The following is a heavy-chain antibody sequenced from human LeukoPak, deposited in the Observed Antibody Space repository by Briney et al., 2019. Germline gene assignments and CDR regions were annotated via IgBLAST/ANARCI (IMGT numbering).Heavy chain of an antibody. CDR1: GGSISSGGYY. J-gene: IGHJ5*02. CDR3: ARGGSTSYREFLYNWFDP. Sequence: SQTLSLTCTVSGGSISSGGYYWSWIRQHPGKGLEWIGYIYYSGSTNYNSSLKSRVTISVDTSKNQFSLKLSSVTAADTAVYYCARGGSTSYREFLYNWFDPWGQGTLVTVSS. D-gene: IGHD3-10*01. CDR2: IYYSGST. V-gene: IGHV4-61*08.